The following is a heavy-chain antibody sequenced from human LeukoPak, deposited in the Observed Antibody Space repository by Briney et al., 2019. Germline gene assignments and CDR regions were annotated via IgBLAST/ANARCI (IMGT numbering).Heavy chain of an antibody. D-gene: IGHD7-27*01. V-gene: IGHV4-34*01. J-gene: IGHJ4*02. CDR3: ARRGGWGLY. CDR1: GRSFSGYY. CDR2: INHSGST. Sequence: SETLSLTCAVYGRSFSGYYWSWIRQPPGKGLEWIGEINHSGSTNYNPSLKSRVTISVDTSKNQFSLKLSSVTAADTAVYYCARRGGWGLYWGQGTLVTVSS.